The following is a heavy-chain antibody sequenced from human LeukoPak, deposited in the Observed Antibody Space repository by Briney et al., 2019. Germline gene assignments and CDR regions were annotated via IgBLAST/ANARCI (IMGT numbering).Heavy chain of an antibody. V-gene: IGHV1-69*05. Sequence: GASVKVSCKASGGTFSSYAISWVRQAPGQGLEWMGGIIPIFGTASYAQKFQGRVTMTRDTSTSTVYMGLSSLRSEDTAVYYCARDWGSGWKNWGRGTLVTVSS. J-gene: IGHJ4*02. CDR2: IIPIFGTA. CDR3: ARDWGSGWKN. D-gene: IGHD6-19*01. CDR1: GGTFSSYA.